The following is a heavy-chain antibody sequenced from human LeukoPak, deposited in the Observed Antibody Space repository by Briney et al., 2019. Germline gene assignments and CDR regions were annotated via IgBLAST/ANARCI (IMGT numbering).Heavy chain of an antibody. CDR1: GGSFGGYY. V-gene: IGHV4-34*01. D-gene: IGHD4-17*01. CDR3: ARAYGDDYAFDI. J-gene: IGHJ3*02. CDR2: INHSGST. Sequence: PSETLSLTCAVYGGSFGGYYWSWIRQPPGKGLEWIGEINHSGSTNYNPSLKSRVTISVDTSKNQFSLKLSSVTAADTAVYYCARAYGDDYAFDIWGQGTMVTVSS.